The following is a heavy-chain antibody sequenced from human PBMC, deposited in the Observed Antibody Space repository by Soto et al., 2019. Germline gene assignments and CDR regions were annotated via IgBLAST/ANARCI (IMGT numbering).Heavy chain of an antibody. D-gene: IGHD6-13*01. V-gene: IGHV4-4*07. J-gene: IGHJ4*02. CDR1: GGSISSDY. CDR3: ARGVGRSSWTSFDS. CDR2: IYISENT. Sequence: PSETLSLTCTVSGGSISSDYWSCIRQPAGKGLEWIGRIYISENTHYNPSLRSRVSMSLDTSKNQLSLNLSSVTAADTAVYYCARGVGRSSWTSFDSWGQGTLVTVSS.